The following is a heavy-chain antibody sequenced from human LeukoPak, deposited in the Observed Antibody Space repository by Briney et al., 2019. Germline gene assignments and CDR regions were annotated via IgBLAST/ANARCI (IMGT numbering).Heavy chain of an antibody. CDR3: TTDMTTVVNWFDP. CDR1: GFTFSNAW. V-gene: IGHV3-15*01. CDR2: IKSKTDGGTT. J-gene: IGHJ5*02. Sequence: GGSLRLSCAASGFTFSNAWMSWVRQAPGKGLEWVGRIKSKTDGGTTDYAAPVKGRFTISRDDSKNTLYLQMNSLKTEDAAVYYCTTDMTTVVNWFDPWGQGTLVTVSS. D-gene: IGHD4-23*01.